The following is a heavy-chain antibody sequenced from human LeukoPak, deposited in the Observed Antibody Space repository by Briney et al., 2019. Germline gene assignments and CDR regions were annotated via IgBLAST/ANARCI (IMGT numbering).Heavy chain of an antibody. CDR2: IYHDGST. CDR1: GGSISSNNW. Sequence: SETLSLTCAVSGGSISSNNWWIWVRQSPEKGLEWIGEIYHDGSTNYNPSLKSRVTISMDKSKNQLSLKLNFVTAADTAVYYCARWDTSWYAFDIWGQGTMVTVSS. J-gene: IGHJ3*02. V-gene: IGHV4-4*02. D-gene: IGHD2-2*01. CDR3: ARWDTSWYAFDI.